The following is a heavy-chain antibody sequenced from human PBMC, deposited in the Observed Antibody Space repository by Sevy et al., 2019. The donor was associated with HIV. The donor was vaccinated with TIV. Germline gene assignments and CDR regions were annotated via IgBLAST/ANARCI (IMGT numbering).Heavy chain of an antibody. CDR2: IIRIFGTA. Sequence: ASVKVSCKASGGTFSSYAISWVRQAPGQGLEWMGGIIRIFGTANYAQKFQGRVTITADKSTSTAYMELSSLRSEDTAVDYYAQGKRYYDYVWGSYRYSDYFDNWGQGTLVTVSS. CDR1: GGTFSSYA. V-gene: IGHV1-69*06. J-gene: IGHJ4*02. CDR3: AQGKRYYDYVWGSYRYSDYFDN. D-gene: IGHD3-16*02.